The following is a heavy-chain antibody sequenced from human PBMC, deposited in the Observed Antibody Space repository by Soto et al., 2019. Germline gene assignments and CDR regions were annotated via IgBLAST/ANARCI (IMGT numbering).Heavy chain of an antibody. CDR3: AGELPQRQGRNMDV. Sequence: TLSLTCTVTGGSMTSGDQYWTWIRHRPGEGLEWFGYINHRGSLYYNLSLKSRVSMSVDTSKNQFSLNLSSVTAADTAVYYCAGELPQRQGRNMDVWGQGTTVTVSS. CDR2: INHRGSL. CDR1: GGSMTSGDQY. V-gene: IGHV4-31*03. J-gene: IGHJ6*02. D-gene: IGHD1-1*01.